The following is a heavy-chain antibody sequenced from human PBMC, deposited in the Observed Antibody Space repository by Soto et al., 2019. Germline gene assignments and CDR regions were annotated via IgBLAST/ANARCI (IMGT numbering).Heavy chain of an antibody. D-gene: IGHD3-9*01. Sequence: GASVKVSCKASGGTFSSYAISWVRQAPGQGLEWMGGIIPIFGTANYAQKFQGRVTITADESTSTAYMELSSLRSEDTAVYYCARVYYDILTGLGYFDYWGQGTLVTVSS. CDR3: ARVYYDILTGLGYFDY. CDR2: IIPIFGTA. CDR1: GGTFSSYA. J-gene: IGHJ4*02. V-gene: IGHV1-69*13.